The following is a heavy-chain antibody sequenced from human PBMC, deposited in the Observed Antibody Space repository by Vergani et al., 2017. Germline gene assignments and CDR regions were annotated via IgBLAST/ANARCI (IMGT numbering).Heavy chain of an antibody. CDR1: GDSLRGHY. Sequence: QLQLQESGPGLVKPSETLSLTCGIYGDSLRGHYWSWIRQSPGKGLEWIGQINHSGGTNYNPSLKSRVTISQDASKSQFSLNLRSVTAADTAIYYCARSDCGATTCDLAGFDPWGQGTLVTVSS. J-gene: IGHJ5*02. CDR3: ARSDCGATTCDLAGFDP. CDR2: INHSGGT. V-gene: IGHV4-34*10. D-gene: IGHD2-21*01.